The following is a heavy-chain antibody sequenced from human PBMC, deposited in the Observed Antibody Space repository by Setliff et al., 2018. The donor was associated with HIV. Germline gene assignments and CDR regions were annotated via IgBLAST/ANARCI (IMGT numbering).Heavy chain of an antibody. Sequence: GASVKVSCKASGGTFSSYAISWVRQAPGQGLEWMGGIILIHGTPNYAQKFQGRVKITTDESTSTAYMELSSLRSEDTAVYYCARDGYCSGGSCYSGAFDIWGQGTMVTVS. CDR1: GGTFSSYA. J-gene: IGHJ3*02. CDR3: ARDGYCSGGSCYSGAFDI. D-gene: IGHD2-15*01. CDR2: IILIHGTP. V-gene: IGHV1-69*05.